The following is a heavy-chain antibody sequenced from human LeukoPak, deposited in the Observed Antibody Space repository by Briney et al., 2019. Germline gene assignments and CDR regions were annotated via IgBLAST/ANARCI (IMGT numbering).Heavy chain of an antibody. CDR1: GGSISSYY. CDR2: IYYSGST. V-gene: IGHV4-59*01. Sequence: SETLSLTCTVSGGSISSYYWSWIRQPPGKGLEWIGYIYYSGSTNYNPSLKSRVTISVDTSKNQFSLKLSSVTAADTAVYYCAREVVVVPAAPPGYYYYYMDVWGKGTTVTVSS. D-gene: IGHD2-2*01. J-gene: IGHJ6*03. CDR3: AREVVVVPAAPPGYYYYYMDV.